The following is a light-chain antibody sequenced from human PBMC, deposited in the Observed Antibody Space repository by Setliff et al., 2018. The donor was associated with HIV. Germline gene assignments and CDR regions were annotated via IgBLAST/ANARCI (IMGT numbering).Light chain of an antibody. J-gene: IGLJ1*01. CDR1: KLGDKY. CDR2: QDS. V-gene: IGLV3-1*01. CDR3: QAWDTTTYV. Sequence: SYELTQPPSVSVSPGQTASIPCSGDKLGDKYACWYQQKPGQSPVLVIYQDSKRPSGIPERFSGSNSGNTATLTISGTQAMDEADYYCQAWDTTTYVFGTGTKVTV.